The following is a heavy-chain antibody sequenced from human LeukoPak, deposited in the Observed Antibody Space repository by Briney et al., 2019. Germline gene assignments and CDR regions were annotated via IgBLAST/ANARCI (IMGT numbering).Heavy chain of an antibody. CDR2: IYYSGST. J-gene: IGHJ4*02. V-gene: IGHV4-31*03. Sequence: SQTLSLTCTVSGGSISSGGYYWSWIRQHPGKGLEWIGYIYYSGSTYYNPSLKSRVTISVDTSKNQFSLKLSSVTAADTAVYYCARESYSNYGPWHFDYWGQGTLFTVSS. CDR1: GGSISSGGYY. CDR3: ARESYSNYGPWHFDY. D-gene: IGHD4-11*01.